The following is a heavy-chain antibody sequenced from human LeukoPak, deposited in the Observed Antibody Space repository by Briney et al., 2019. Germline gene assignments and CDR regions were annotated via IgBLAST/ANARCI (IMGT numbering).Heavy chain of an antibody. V-gene: IGHV4-31*03. D-gene: IGHD3-16*02. CDR2: IYYSGST. CDR3: ASFPMITFGGVIVTDAFDI. J-gene: IGHJ3*02. CDR1: GGSISSGGYY. Sequence: NPSETLSLTCTVSGGSISSGGYYWSWIRQHPGKGLEWIGYIYYSGSTYYNPSLKSRVTISVDTSKNQFSLELSSVTAADTAVYYCASFPMITFGGVIVTDAFDIWGQGTMVTVSS.